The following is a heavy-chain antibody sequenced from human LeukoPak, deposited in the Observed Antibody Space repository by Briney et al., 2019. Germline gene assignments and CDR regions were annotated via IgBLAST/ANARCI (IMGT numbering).Heavy chain of an antibody. CDR1: GDSISSDDYY. J-gene: IGHJ4*02. D-gene: IGHD3-10*01. Sequence: PSEALSLTCTVSGDSISSDDYYWSWIRQPAGKGLEWIGRFSASGNSNYNPSLKSRLTISVDTSKNQFSLKLTSVTAADTAVYYCARYYYGSGSYYPYFDYWGQGTLVTVSS. CDR2: FSASGNS. CDR3: ARYYYGSGSYYPYFDY. V-gene: IGHV4-61*02.